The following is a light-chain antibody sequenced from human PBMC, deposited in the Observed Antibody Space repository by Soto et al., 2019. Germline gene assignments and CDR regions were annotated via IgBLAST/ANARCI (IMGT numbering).Light chain of an antibody. V-gene: IGLV1-40*01. Sequence: QSVLTQPPSVSGAPGQRVSISCNGTTSNIGANFDVNWYQQFPGAAPKLLISFNTNRPSGVPDRFSASKSGTSASLAITGLQTEDEADYYCQSYDNRLGGSRVFGGGTKVTVL. CDR2: FNT. CDR1: TSNIGANFD. J-gene: IGLJ3*02. CDR3: QSYDNRLGGSRV.